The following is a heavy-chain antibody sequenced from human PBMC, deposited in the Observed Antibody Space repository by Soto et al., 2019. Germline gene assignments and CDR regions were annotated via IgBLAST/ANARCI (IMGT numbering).Heavy chain of an antibody. Sequence: ASVKVSCKASGYTFTGYYMHWVRQAPGQGLEWMGWINPNSGGTNYAQKFQGWVTMTRDTSISTAYMELSRLRSDDTAVYYCARGHQIVVVPAAIDYYYYGMDVWGQGTTVTVSS. J-gene: IGHJ6*02. CDR2: INPNSGGT. V-gene: IGHV1-2*04. CDR3: ARGHQIVVVPAAIDYYYYGMDV. CDR1: GYTFTGYY. D-gene: IGHD2-2*02.